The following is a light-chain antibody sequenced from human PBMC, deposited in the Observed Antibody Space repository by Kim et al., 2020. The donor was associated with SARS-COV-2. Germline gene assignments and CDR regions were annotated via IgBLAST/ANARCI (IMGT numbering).Light chain of an antibody. CDR1: SRDVGGYNV. Sequence: GQSVTISCPGTSRDVGGYNVVSWYQQHPGKAPKLIIYEVNKRPSGVPDRFSASKSGNTASLTVSGLQAEDEADYYCSSYAASNNKVFGTGTKVTVL. J-gene: IGLJ1*01. V-gene: IGLV2-8*01. CDR2: EVN. CDR3: SSYAASNNKV.